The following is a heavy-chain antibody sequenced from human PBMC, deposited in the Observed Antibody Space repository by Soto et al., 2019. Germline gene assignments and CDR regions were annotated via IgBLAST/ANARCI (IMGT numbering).Heavy chain of an antibody. Sequence: EVQLLESGGGLVQPGGSLRLSCAAYGFTFSSYAMSWVRQAPGTGLAWVSGISVSGGSTYYADSVKGRFTISRDNSKNTLYLQMNSLRAEDTAVYYCAINTRYDPPDYWGQGTLVTVSS. D-gene: IGHD3-16*01. CDR2: ISVSGGST. V-gene: IGHV3-23*01. CDR1: GFTFSSYA. CDR3: AINTRYDPPDY. J-gene: IGHJ4*02.